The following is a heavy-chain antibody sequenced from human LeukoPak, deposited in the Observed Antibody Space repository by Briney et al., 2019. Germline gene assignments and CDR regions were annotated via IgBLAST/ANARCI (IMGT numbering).Heavy chain of an antibody. CDR2: IFTSGWT. V-gene: IGHV4-4*09. CDR3: ATSHDVKTAPYDL. D-gene: IGHD2-21*01. CDR1: GGSISSYY. Sequence: SETLSLTCTVSGGSISSYYWSWVRQSPGKGLEWIGYIFTSGWTDYNPSLKSRVAMSVDTSKNQLSMELRFLTAADTAVYYCATSHDVKTAPYDLWGHGTLVAVSS. J-gene: IGHJ5*02.